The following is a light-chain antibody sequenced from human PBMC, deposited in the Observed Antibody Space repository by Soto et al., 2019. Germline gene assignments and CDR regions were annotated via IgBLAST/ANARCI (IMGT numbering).Light chain of an antibody. Sequence: QSVLPQPPSASGTPGQRVSSSCSGSSSNIGTNYVYWYQQFPGTAPKLLIYRNNQRPSGVPDRFSGSKSGTSASLAISGVRSEDEADYYCASWDDSLSGVVLGGGTKLTVL. V-gene: IGLV1-47*01. J-gene: IGLJ2*01. CDR1: SSNIGTNY. CDR2: RNN. CDR3: ASWDDSLSGVV.